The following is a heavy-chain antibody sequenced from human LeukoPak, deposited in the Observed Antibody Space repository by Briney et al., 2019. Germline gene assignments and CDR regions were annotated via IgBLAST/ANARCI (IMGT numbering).Heavy chain of an antibody. CDR1: GFTFSIYA. CDR3: ARGETMDV. V-gene: IGHV3-23*01. D-gene: IGHD5-24*01. J-gene: IGHJ6*03. CDR2: ITSRGEST. Sequence: GGSLRLSCAASGFTFSIYAMSWVRQAPGKGLQWVSSITSRGESTWYVDSVKGRFTITRDNSEDTLYLQMNSLRPEDMAVYYCARGETMDVWGKGTTVTVSS.